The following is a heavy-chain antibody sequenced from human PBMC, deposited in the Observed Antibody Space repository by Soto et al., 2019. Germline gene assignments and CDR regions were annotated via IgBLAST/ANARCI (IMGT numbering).Heavy chain of an antibody. CDR3: ATALMVYAIRGDNFDY. CDR2: FDPEDGET. D-gene: IGHD2-8*01. Sequence: ASVKVSCKVSGYTLTELSMHWVRQAPGKGLEWMGGFDPEDGETIYAQKFQGRVTMTEDTSTDTAYMELSSLRSEDTAVYYCATALMVYAIRGDNFDYWGQGTLVTVSS. V-gene: IGHV1-24*01. J-gene: IGHJ4*02. CDR1: GYTLTELS.